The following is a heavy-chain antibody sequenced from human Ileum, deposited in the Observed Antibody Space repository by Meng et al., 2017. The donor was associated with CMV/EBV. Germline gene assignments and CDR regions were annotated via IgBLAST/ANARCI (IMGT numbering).Heavy chain of an antibody. CDR3: ARENWVYDY. V-gene: IGHV1-2*06. J-gene: IGHJ4*02. Sequence: VQRVQSGTESKTPGASVKVSCKASGDIFTGYYMHWFRQAPGQGLEWMGQIRLNSGDTHYAQKFQGRVTMTRDMSIITAYMELSSLMSDDTAVYYCARENWVYDYWGQGTLVTVSS. D-gene: IGHD7-27*01. CDR2: IRLNSGDT. CDR1: GDIFTGYY.